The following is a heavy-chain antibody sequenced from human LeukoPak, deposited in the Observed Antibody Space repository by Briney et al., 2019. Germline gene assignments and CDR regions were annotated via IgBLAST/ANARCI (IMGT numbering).Heavy chain of an antibody. CDR3: ARTDYFDQ. J-gene: IGHJ4*02. D-gene: IGHD2-21*02. CDR1: GFTLSSYG. CDR2: ISYDGSNK. V-gene: IGHV3-30*03. Sequence: PGGSLRLSCAASGFTLSSYGMHWVRQAPGKGLEWVAAISYDGSNKYYADSVKGRFTIPRDNSKNTLYLQMNSLRAEDTAVYYCARTDYFDQWGQGTLVTVSS.